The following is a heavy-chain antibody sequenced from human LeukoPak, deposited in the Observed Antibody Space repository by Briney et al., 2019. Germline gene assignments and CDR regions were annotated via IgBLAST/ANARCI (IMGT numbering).Heavy chain of an antibody. D-gene: IGHD1-26*01. CDR3: ARATNFYYYYGMDV. CDR2: IDRSSGAT. V-gene: IGHV1-46*01. Sequence: ASVKVSCMPSRYTFTSYYIHWVRQAPGEGREWMGIIDRSSGATNYAQKFQGRVTMTRDTSTSTVYMELSSQRAEDTDVYYCARATNFYYYYGMDVWGQGTTVTVSS. CDR1: RYTFTSYY. J-gene: IGHJ6*02.